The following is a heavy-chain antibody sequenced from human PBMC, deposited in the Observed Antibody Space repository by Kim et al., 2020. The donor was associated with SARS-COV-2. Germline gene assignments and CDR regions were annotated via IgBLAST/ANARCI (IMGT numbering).Heavy chain of an antibody. Sequence: SETLSLTCTVSGGSISRYYWSWIRQSPGKRLEWIGYIYYSKSTKYNPSLKSRVTISVDASRNQFSLRLSSVTAADTAIYFCARYSSVYNWFDPWGQGTLVTVSS. CDR3: ARYSSVYNWFDP. CDR1: GGSISRYY. D-gene: IGHD3-22*01. V-gene: IGHV4-59*01. CDR2: IYYSKST. J-gene: IGHJ5*02.